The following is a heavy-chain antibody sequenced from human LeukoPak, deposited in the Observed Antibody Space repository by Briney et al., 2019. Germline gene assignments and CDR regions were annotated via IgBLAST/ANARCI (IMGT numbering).Heavy chain of an antibody. V-gene: IGHV1-2*02. D-gene: IGHD2-21*01. CDR2: INPSSGGA. CDR1: GYTFTGYS. J-gene: IGHJ3*02. CDR3: ARGGVVVLGVMDI. Sequence: ASVKVSCKASGYTFTGYSMHWVRQAPGQGLEWMGWINPSSGGANYAQEFQDRVTMTRDTSINTAYMELRRLRSDDTAVYYCARGGVVVLGVMDIWGQGTVVTVSS.